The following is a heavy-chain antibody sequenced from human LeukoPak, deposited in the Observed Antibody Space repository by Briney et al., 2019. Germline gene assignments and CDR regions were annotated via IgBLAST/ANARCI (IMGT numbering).Heavy chain of an antibody. CDR3: ARLKSSGYYSDY. J-gene: IGHJ4*02. CDR1: GYSISSGYY. CDR2: IYHSGST. V-gene: IGHV4-38-2*02. D-gene: IGHD3-22*01. Sequence: SETLSLTRTVSGYSISSGYYWGWIRQPPGKGLEWIGSIYHSGSTYYNPSLKSRVTISVDTSKNQFSLKLSSVTAADTAVYYCARLKSSGYYSDYWGQGTLVTVSS.